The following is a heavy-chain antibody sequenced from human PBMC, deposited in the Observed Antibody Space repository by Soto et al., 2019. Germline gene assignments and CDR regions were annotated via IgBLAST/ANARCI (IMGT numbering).Heavy chain of an antibody. CDR1: GYSFTSYW. V-gene: IGHV5-10-1*01. CDR3: ARQGGEYNTMSDY. J-gene: IGHJ4*02. CDR2: IDPSDSYT. Sequence: GESLKISCKGSGYSFTSYWISWVRQMPGKGLEWMGRIDPSDSYTNYSPSFQGHVTISADKSISTAYLQWSSLKASDTAMYYCARQGGEYNTMSDYWGQGTLVTVSS. D-gene: IGHD3-10*01.